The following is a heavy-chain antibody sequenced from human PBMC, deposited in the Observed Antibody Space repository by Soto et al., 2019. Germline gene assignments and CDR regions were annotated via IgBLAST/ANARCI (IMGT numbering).Heavy chain of an antibody. CDR3: ARLFGSVWSGFDS. CDR1: GYSFTSYW. V-gene: IGHV5-51*01. D-gene: IGHD2-8*01. J-gene: IGHJ5*01. Sequence: SLKISCKGSGYSFTSYWIGWVRQMPGKGLEWMGIIYPGDSDTRYSPSFQGQVTISADKSISTAYLQWSSLKASDTAIYYCARLFGSVWSGFDSWGQGTLVTVSS. CDR2: IYPGDSDT.